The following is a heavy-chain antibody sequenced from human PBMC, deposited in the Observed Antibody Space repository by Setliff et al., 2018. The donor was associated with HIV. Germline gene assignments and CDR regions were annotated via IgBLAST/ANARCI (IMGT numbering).Heavy chain of an antibody. D-gene: IGHD3-22*01. J-gene: IGHJ2*01. CDR3: AGLETYYYDSSGSTGWYFDL. CDR2: IYYSGST. Sequence: NPSETLSLTCTVSGGSISSGGYYWSWIRQHPGKGLEWIGYIYYSGSTYYNPSLKSRVTISVDTSKNQFSLKLSSVTAADTAVYYCAGLETYYYDSSGSTGWYFDLWGRGTLVTVSS. V-gene: IGHV4-31*03. CDR1: GGSISSGGYY.